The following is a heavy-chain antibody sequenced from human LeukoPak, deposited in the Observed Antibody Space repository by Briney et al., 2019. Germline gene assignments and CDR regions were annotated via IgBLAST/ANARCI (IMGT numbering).Heavy chain of an antibody. CDR1: GFTFGDYA. V-gene: IGHV3-49*04. CDR2: IRSKVYGGTP. J-gene: IGHJ4*02. Sequence: GGSLRLSCITSGFTFGDYAMTWVRQAPGKGLEWVGFIRSKVYGGTPEYAASVKGRFTISRNDSKGIAYLQMNSLKTEDTAVYYCSRDQTPYYWGQGTLVTVSS. CDR3: SRDQTPYY.